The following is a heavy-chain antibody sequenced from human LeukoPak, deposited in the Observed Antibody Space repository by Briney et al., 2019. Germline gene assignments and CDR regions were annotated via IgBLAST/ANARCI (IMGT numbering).Heavy chain of an antibody. J-gene: IGHJ4*02. CDR3: AKDPDDYSLGYFDY. CDR2: ISGSGGST. Sequence: PGGSLRLSCAASGFTFSSYAMSWVRQAPGKGLEWVSAISGSGGSTYYADSVKGRFTISRDNSKNTLYLQVNSLRAEDTAVFYCAKDPDDYSLGYFDYWGQGTLVTVSS. CDR1: GFTFSSYA. D-gene: IGHD4-11*01. V-gene: IGHV3-23*01.